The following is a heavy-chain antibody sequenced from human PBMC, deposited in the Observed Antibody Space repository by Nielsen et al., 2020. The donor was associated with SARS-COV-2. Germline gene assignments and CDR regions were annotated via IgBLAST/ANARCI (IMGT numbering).Heavy chain of an antibody. CDR2: IYSGGST. D-gene: IGHD3-3*01. J-gene: IGHJ6*02. CDR3: ARGGLTIFGVVIIFDYYGMDV. Sequence: VRQAPGKGLEWVSVIYSGGSTYYADSVKGRFTISRDNSKNTLYLQMNSLRNEDTAVYYCARGGLTIFGVVIIFDYYGMDVWGQGTTVTVSS. V-gene: IGHV3-53*01.